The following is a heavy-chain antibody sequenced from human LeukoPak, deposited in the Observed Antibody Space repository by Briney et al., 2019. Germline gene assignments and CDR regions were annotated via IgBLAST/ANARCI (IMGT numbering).Heavy chain of an antibody. V-gene: IGHV3-7*01. Sequence: PGGSLRLTCAASGISLGSYWMTWVRQAPGKGLEWVANIKEDGSETHYVDSVKGRFTTSRDNVKNSLYLQMNSLRAEDTAVYYCVRDLSYYDSSAYWDVFDIWGQGTMVTVSS. CDR2: IKEDGSET. J-gene: IGHJ3*02. CDR1: GISLGSYW. CDR3: VRDLSYYDSSAYWDVFDI. D-gene: IGHD3-22*01.